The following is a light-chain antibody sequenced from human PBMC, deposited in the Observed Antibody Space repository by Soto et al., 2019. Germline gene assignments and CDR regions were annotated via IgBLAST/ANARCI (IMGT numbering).Light chain of an antibody. CDR2: AES. V-gene: IGKV1-39*01. Sequence: DIQMPQFPSSLSASVPPCVTLSCRASQSISNYLNWYQHKPGKAPKILIYAESSLQSGVPSRFSGSGSGTDFTLTISSLQPEDFATYYCQQSYSTPRTFGQGTRLEIK. J-gene: IGKJ5*01. CDR3: QQSYSTPRT. CDR1: QSISNY.